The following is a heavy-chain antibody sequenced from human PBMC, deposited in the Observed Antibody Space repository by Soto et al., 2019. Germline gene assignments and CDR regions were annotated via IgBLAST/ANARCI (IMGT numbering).Heavy chain of an antibody. CDR1: GFTFSSYA. CDR3: AKVPPTEGYYPERYFDY. Sequence: PGGSLRLSCAASGFTFSSYAMSWVRQAPGKGLEWVSAISGSGGSTYYADSVKGRFTISRDNSKNTLYLQMNSLRAEDTAVYYSAKVPPTEGYYPERYFDYWGQGTLVTVSS. CDR2: ISGSGGST. D-gene: IGHD3-16*01. J-gene: IGHJ4*02. V-gene: IGHV3-23*01.